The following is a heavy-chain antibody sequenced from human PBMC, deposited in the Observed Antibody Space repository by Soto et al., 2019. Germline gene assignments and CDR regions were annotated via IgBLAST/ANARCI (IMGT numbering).Heavy chain of an antibody. CDR1: GFTFTSSA. CDR2: IVVGSGNT. Sequence: GASVKVSCKASGFTFTSSAVQWVRQARGQRLEWIGWIVVGSGNTNYAQKFQERVTITRDMSTSTAYMELSSLRSEDTAVYYCAAVGGSSWYNYGMDVWGQGTTVTVSS. V-gene: IGHV1-58*01. D-gene: IGHD6-13*01. J-gene: IGHJ6*02. CDR3: AAVGGSSWYNYGMDV.